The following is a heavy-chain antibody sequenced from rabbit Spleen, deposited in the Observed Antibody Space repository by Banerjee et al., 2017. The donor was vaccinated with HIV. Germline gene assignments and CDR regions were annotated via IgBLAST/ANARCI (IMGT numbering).Heavy chain of an antibody. CDR3: ARGYASSSGLPTYYFNL. Sequence: QLKESGGGLVQPGGSLKLSCTASGFDFSSYYMSWVRQAPGRGLEWIGFIEPVFGVTYYANWVNGRFTISSHNAQNKLYLQLTSLTAADTACYFCARGYASSSGLPTYYFNLWGPGTLVTVS. CDR1: GFDFSSYY. J-gene: IGHJ4*01. D-gene: IGHD1-1*01. V-gene: IGHV1S7*01. CDR2: IEPVFGVT.